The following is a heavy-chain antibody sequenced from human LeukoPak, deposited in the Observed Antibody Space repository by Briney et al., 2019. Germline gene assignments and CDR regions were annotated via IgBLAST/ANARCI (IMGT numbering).Heavy chain of an antibody. V-gene: IGHV3-30*03. CDR3: ARSSYYYDSSGYYPTGFDY. Sequence: GGSLRLSCAASGFTFSSYAMSWVRQAPGKGLEWVALIAYDGSSQHYGDSVKGRFSISRDNSKNTLFLQMNSLRTEDTAVYYCARSSYYYDSSGYYPTGFDYWGQGTLVTVSS. J-gene: IGHJ4*02. D-gene: IGHD3-22*01. CDR1: GFTFSSYA. CDR2: IAYDGSSQ.